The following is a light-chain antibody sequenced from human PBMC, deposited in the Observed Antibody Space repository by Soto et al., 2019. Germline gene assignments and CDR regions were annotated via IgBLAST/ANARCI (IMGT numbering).Light chain of an antibody. J-gene: IGKJ5*01. CDR2: GAS. CDR1: QRFGSSY. CDR3: QQYGSSPPVT. V-gene: IGKV3-20*01. Sequence: EIVLTQSPGTLSLSPGERATLSGRASQRFGSSYLAWYQQKPGQAPRLLIYGASGRATGIPDRFSGSGSGTDFTLTINRLEPEDFAVYYCQQYGSSPPVTFGQGTRLEIK.